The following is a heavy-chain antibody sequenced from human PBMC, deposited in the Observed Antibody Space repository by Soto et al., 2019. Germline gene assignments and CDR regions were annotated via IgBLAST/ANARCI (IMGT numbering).Heavy chain of an antibody. CDR2: MSYDGSDT. D-gene: IGHD3-10*02. Sequence: QVQLVESGGGVVQPGRSLRLSCVGSGFIFSNNGMHWVRQTPGKGLEWVAFMSYDGSDTFYANSVKGRFTIYRDNSKNSLFLNMSNLRAEDTVMYYCTIVRVADSALDHWGKGTLVTVSS. CDR3: TIVRVADSALDH. J-gene: IGHJ4*02. V-gene: IGHV3-30*03. CDR1: GFIFSNNG.